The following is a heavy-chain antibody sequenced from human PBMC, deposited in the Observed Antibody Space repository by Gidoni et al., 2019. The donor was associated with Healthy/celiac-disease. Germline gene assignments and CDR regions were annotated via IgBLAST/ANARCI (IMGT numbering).Heavy chain of an antibody. D-gene: IGHD3-22*01. V-gene: IGHV3-48*02. J-gene: IGHJ4*02. CDR1: GFTFSSDS. CDR3: ARGEYYYDRSGLSFDY. Sequence: EVQLVESGGGLVQPGGSLRLSCAASGFTFSSDSMNWVRQAPGKGLEWVSYISSSSSTIYYADSVKGRFTISRDNAKNSLYLQMNSLRDEDTAVYYCARGEYYYDRSGLSFDYWGQGTLIHRLL. CDR2: ISSSSSTI.